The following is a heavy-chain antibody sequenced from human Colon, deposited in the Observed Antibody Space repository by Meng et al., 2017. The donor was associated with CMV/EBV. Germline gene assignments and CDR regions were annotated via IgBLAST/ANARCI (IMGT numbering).Heavy chain of an antibody. V-gene: IGHV1-8*01. Sequence: SVKVSCKASGSTFTSNAINWVRQATGQGLEWMGWMKPNSGDTGYAPNFQGRITMTRNTSINTAYMELRSLTNEDTAIYYCARGIPDFWGQGTLVTVSS. CDR1: GSTFTSNA. J-gene: IGHJ4*02. CDR3: ARGIPDF. CDR2: MKPNSGDT. D-gene: IGHD3/OR15-3a*01.